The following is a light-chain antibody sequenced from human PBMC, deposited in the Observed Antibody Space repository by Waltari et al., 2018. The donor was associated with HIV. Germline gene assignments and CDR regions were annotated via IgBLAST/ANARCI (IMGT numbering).Light chain of an antibody. CDR3: QQAFSIPLT. J-gene: IGKJ5*01. CDR2: AAS. V-gene: IGKV1-12*01. Sequence: DIQMTQSPSSVSASVGDKVTITCRANQNIVSWLAWYQQKPGKAPKLLIYAASSLQSGVPSRFSGGGSGTDFTLTINSLQPEDFATYYCQQAFSIPLTFGQGTRLEIK. CDR1: QNIVSW.